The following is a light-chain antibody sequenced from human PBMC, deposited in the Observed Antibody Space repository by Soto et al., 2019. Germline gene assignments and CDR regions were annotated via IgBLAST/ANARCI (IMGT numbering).Light chain of an antibody. CDR2: GAY. V-gene: IGKV3-20*01. J-gene: IGKJ1*01. Sequence: EIVLTQSPGTLSLSPGERATLSCRASQSVSAGYFAWYQQKPGQAPRLLIYGAYSRVSGIPDRFSGSGSGTDFTLTISRLEPEDFAVYYCQQYGSSPTFGQGTKVEIK. CDR1: QSVSAGY. CDR3: QQYGSSPT.